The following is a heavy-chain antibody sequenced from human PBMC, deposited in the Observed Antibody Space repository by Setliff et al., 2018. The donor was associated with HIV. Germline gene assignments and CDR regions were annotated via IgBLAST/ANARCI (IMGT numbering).Heavy chain of an antibody. CDR1: GGSISSGSYY. CDR3: ASQGRSGWLWGGFVS. J-gene: IGHJ4*02. D-gene: IGHD6-19*01. V-gene: IGHV4-61*02. Sequence: PSETLSLTCTVSGGSISSGSYYWSWIRQPAGKGLEWIGRIYTSGSTNYNPSLKSRTTISVDTSQNQFSLKLTSVTAADTAVYYCASQGRSGWLWGGFVSWGQGTLVTVSS. CDR2: IYTSGST.